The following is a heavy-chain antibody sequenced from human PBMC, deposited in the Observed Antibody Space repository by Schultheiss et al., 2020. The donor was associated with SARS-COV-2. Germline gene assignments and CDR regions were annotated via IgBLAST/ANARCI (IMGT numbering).Heavy chain of an antibody. J-gene: IGHJ6*02. V-gene: IGHV2-70*01. CDR2: IDWDDDK. CDR3: ARIRWIRVDSSWDGMDV. Sequence: SGPTLVKPTQTLTLTCTFSGFSLSTSEVGVGWIRQPPGKALEWLALIDWDDDKYYSTSLKTRLTISKDTSKNQVVLTMTNMDPVDTATYYCARIRWIRVDSSWDGMDVWGQGTTVTVSS. D-gene: IGHD6-13*01. CDR1: GFSLSTSEVG.